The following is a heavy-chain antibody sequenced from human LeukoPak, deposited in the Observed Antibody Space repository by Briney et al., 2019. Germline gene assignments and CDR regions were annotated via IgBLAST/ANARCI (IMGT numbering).Heavy chain of an antibody. CDR1: GFTFSSYA. D-gene: IGHD5-12*01. J-gene: IGHJ5*02. CDR2: ISGSGGST. CDR3: ARVGGAGWLRFPNWFDP. Sequence: GGSLRLSCAASGFTFSSYAMSWVRQAPGKGLEWVSAISGSGGSTYYADSVKGRFTISRDNAEYSLYLQMNSLRGEDTAIYYCARVGGAGWLRFPNWFDPWGQGTLVTVSS. V-gene: IGHV3-23*01.